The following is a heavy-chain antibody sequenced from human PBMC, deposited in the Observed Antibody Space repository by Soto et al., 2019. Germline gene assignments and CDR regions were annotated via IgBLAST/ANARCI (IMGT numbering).Heavy chain of an antibody. V-gene: IGHV3-23*01. Sequence: GGSLRLSCAASGFTFSSYAMSWVRQAPGKGLEWVSAISGSGGSTYYADSVKGRFTISRDNSKNTLYLQMNSLRAEDTAVYYCATLSEDIVVVVAATQGYYYYYMDVWGKGTTVTVSS. CDR1: GFTFSSYA. CDR3: ATLSEDIVVVVAATQGYYYYYMDV. J-gene: IGHJ6*03. CDR2: ISGSGGST. D-gene: IGHD2-15*01.